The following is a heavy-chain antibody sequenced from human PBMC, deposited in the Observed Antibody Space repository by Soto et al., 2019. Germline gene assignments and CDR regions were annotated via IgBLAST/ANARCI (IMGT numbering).Heavy chain of an antibody. D-gene: IGHD2-8*01. CDR1: GTSISSYY. CDR3: ARYNSYAIDY. V-gene: IGHV4-59*01. CDR2: IHYSGTT. J-gene: IGHJ4*02. Sequence: SETLSLTCTVSGTSISSYYWSWIRQPPGKGLEWIANIHYSGTTNYNPSLASRITLSVDTSKNQFSLKMTSVTAADRAMYFCARYNSYAIDYWGRGTLVTVSS.